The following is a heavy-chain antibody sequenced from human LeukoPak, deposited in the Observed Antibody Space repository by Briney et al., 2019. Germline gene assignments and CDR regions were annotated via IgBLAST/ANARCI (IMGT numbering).Heavy chain of an antibody. CDR2: ISASGHYI. V-gene: IGHV3-23*01. Sequence: GGSLRLSCXXSGFTFGSFAMXWVRQAPGKGLEWLSGISASGHYIYNADSVKGRFTISRDNSKNTLYIEMNSLRAEDTAVYYCARDGSWGDYQFYFYMDVWGKGTTVTVSS. CDR3: ARDGSWGDYQFYFYMDV. D-gene: IGHD2-2*01. J-gene: IGHJ6*03. CDR1: GFTFGSFA.